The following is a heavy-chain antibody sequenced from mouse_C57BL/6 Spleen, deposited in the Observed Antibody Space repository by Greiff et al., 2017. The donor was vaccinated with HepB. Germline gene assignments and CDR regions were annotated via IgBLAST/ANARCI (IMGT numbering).Heavy chain of an antibody. J-gene: IGHJ4*01. V-gene: IGHV14-4*01. D-gene: IGHD1-1*01. CDR1: GFNIKDDY. CDR3: TTEITTVVATRDYAMDY. CDR2: IDPENGDT. Sequence: EVQRVESGAELVRPGASVKLSCTASGFNIKDDYMHWVKQRPEQGLEWIGWIDPENGDTEYASKFQGKATITADTSSNTAYLQLSSLTSEDTAVYYCTTEITTVVATRDYAMDYWGQGTSVTVSS.